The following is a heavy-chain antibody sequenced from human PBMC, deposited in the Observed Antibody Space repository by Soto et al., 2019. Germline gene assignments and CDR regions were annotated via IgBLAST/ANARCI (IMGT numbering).Heavy chain of an antibody. CDR1: GGSISSGDYY. D-gene: IGHD3-10*01. CDR3: ARERVPSYIHHTWFDP. J-gene: IGHJ5*02. Sequence: SETLSLTCTVSGGSISSGDYYWSWLRQSPGKGLEWIGYNYYSGSTYYNPTLKSPVTISIDTSKNQFSLKLSSVTAADTAVYYCARERVPSYIHHTWFDPWGQGTLVTVSS. CDR2: NYYSGST. V-gene: IGHV4-30-4*01.